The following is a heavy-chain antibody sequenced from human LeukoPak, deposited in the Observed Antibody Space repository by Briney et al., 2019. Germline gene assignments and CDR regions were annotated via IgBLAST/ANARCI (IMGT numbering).Heavy chain of an antibody. CDR1: GFPFSSYW. CDR3: TRVGYIDEGIDY. J-gene: IGHJ4*02. CDR2: IKQDGSKK. V-gene: IGHV3-7*04. D-gene: IGHD5-24*01. Sequence: GGSLRLSCVASGFPFSSYWMTWVRQAPGKGLEWVANIKQDGSKKSYVDSVKGRFTVSRDNAKNSLYLQMNSLRAEDTAIYYCTRVGYIDEGIDYWGQGTLVTVSS.